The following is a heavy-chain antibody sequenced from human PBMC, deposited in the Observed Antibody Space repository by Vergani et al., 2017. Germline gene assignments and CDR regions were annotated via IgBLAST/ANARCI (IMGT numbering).Heavy chain of an antibody. J-gene: IGHJ4*02. D-gene: IGHD6-6*01. CDR2: ISGSGSST. V-gene: IGHV3-23*01. CDR1: GFPFSSYA. Sequence: EVQLLESGGGLVQPGGSLRLSCAASGFPFSSYAMSWVRQAPGKGLEWVSAISGSGSSTYYADSVKGQFTISRDNSKNTLYLQMNSLRAEDTAVYYCAKMAYSSFYYFDYWGQGTLVTVSS. CDR3: AKMAYSSFYYFDY.